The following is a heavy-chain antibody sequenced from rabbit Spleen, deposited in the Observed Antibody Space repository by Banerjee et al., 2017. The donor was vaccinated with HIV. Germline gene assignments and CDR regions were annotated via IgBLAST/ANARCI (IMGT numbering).Heavy chain of an antibody. CDR1: GFTISSSYW. Sequence: QEQLVESGGGLVQPEGSLTLTCTASGFTISSSYWICWVRQAPGKRPEWIACIYSGISGSTYYASWAKGRFTISKSSSTTVTLRMTSLTAADTATYFCARDAAGREDFNLWGPGTLVTVS. D-gene: IGHD4-2*01. J-gene: IGHJ4*01. V-gene: IGHV1S45*01. CDR3: ARDAAGREDFNL. CDR2: IYSGISGST.